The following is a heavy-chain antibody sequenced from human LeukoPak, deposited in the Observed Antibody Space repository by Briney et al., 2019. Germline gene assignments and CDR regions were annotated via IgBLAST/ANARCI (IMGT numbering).Heavy chain of an antibody. J-gene: IGHJ4*02. CDR1: GYSFTSYW. CDR2: IYPGDSDT. Sequence: GESLKISCKGSGYSFTSYWIGWVRQMPGKGLEWMGIIYPGDSDTRYGPSFQGQVTISADKSISTAYLQWSSLKASDTAMYYCARASSSWTYYFDYWGQGTLVTVSS. CDR3: ARASSSWTYYFDY. V-gene: IGHV5-51*01. D-gene: IGHD6-13*01.